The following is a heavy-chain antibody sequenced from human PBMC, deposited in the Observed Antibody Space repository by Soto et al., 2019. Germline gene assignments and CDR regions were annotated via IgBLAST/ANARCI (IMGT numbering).Heavy chain of an antibody. CDR3: ATMPLPGAVSGRLDY. Sequence: SETLSLTCSVSGSYITSGDYHWTWIRQAPGKGLEWIGYISHSETTYYSPSLKNRITISLDISMNQFSLRLHSVTAADTAVYYCATMPLPGAVSGRLDYWGQGTLVTFSS. V-gene: IGHV4-30-4*01. J-gene: IGHJ4*01. CDR2: ISHSETT. D-gene: IGHD6-19*01. CDR1: GSYITSGDYH.